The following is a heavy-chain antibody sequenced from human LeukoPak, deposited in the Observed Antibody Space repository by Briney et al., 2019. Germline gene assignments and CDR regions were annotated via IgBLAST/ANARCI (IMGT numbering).Heavy chain of an antibody. CDR3: AKGEPPRYYYDSSGYPFDY. V-gene: IGHV3-21*04. CDR1: GFTFSSYS. CDR2: ISSSSYI. J-gene: IGHJ4*02. Sequence: GGSLRLSCAASGFTFSSYSMNWVRQAPGKGLEWVSSISSSSYIYYADSVKGRFTISRDNAKNSLYLQMNSLRAEDTAVYYCAKGEPPRYYYDSSGYPFDYWGQGTLVTVSS. D-gene: IGHD3-22*01.